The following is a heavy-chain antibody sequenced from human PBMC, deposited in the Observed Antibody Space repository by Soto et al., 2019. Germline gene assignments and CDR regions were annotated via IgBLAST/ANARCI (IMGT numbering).Heavy chain of an antibody. Sequence: QVQLVEAGGGVVQPGRSLRLSCAASGFTFSSYGMHWVRQAPGKGLEWVAVIWYDGSNKYYADSVKGRFTISRDNSKNTLYLQMNSLRAEDTAVYYCARDQRVWLGEYGMDVWGQGATVTVSS. D-gene: IGHD3-10*01. V-gene: IGHV3-33*01. CDR2: IWYDGSNK. CDR1: GFTFSSYG. J-gene: IGHJ6*02. CDR3: ARDQRVWLGEYGMDV.